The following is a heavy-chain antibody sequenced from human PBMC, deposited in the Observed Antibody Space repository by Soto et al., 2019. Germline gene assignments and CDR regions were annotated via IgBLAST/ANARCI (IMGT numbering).Heavy chain of an antibody. Sequence: QVQLQESGPGLVKPSETLSLTCTVSGGSISSYYWSWIRQPPGKGLEWIGYIHYSGRTHYNPSLKSRVGISIDTSKTKFSLTLGSVTAADTAVYYCARHRFGLDCWGQGTLVTVSS. J-gene: IGHJ4*02. V-gene: IGHV4-59*08. CDR2: IHYSGRT. D-gene: IGHD3-10*01. CDR1: GGSISSYY. CDR3: ARHRFGLDC.